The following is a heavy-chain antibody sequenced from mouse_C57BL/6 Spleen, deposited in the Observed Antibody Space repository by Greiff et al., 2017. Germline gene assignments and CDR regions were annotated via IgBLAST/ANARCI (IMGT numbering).Heavy chain of an antibody. CDR1: GYSFTGYY. V-gene: IGHV1-42*01. Sequence: VQLQQSGPELVKPGASVKISCKASGYSFTGYYMNWVKQSPEKSLEWIGEINPSTGGTTYNQKFKAKATLTVDKSSSTAYMQLKSLTSEDSALXYCARRGNYEYYGYWGQSTTLTGSS. CDR2: INPSTGGT. J-gene: IGHJ2*01. D-gene: IGHD2-1*01. CDR3: ARRGNYEYYGY.